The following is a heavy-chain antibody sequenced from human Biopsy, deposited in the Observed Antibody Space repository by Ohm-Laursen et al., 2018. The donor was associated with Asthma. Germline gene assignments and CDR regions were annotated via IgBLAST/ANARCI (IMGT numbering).Heavy chain of an antibody. V-gene: IGHV3-30-3*01. Sequence: SLRLSCSASGRHFGSYNMHWARQAPGKGLEWVAVISYDGTNKDYADSVKGRFTFSRDNSQNTLSLEMNSLRVEDTAVYYCARDLRSDNWNPWGMDVWGLGTTVTVAS. CDR2: ISYDGTNK. J-gene: IGHJ6*02. CDR1: GRHFGSYN. CDR3: ARDLRSDNWNPWGMDV. D-gene: IGHD1-20*01.